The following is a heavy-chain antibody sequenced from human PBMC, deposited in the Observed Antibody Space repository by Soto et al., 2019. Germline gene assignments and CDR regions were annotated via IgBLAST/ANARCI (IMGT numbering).Heavy chain of an antibody. D-gene: IGHD6-25*01. CDR3: AISSGLDAALDY. V-gene: IGHV3-74*01. J-gene: IGHJ4*02. Sequence: GGSLRLSCAASGFTFSSYWMHWVRQVLGKGLVWVSRINSDGSSTSYADSVKGRFTISRDNAKNTLYLQMNSLRAEDTAVYYCAISSGLDAALDYWGQGTLVTVSS. CDR2: INSDGSST. CDR1: GFTFSSYW.